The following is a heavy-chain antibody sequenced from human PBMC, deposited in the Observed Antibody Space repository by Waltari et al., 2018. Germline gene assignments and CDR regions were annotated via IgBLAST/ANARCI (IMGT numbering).Heavy chain of an antibody. D-gene: IGHD1-1*01. J-gene: IGHJ6*02. Sequence: EERLVESGGGLVQPGAALRLSCAASGLPFSSFCMTWVRQAPGEGPLWVSRISTDASDTTYADSVKGRFTISRDTARNTLYLQTNRLRAEDTAVYFCARVSPRTYRSPVPGRHYYYGMDVWGQGPTVTVSS. CDR2: ISTDASDT. CDR1: GLPFSSFC. V-gene: IGHV3-74*03. CDR3: ARVSPRTYRSPVPGRHYYYGMDV.